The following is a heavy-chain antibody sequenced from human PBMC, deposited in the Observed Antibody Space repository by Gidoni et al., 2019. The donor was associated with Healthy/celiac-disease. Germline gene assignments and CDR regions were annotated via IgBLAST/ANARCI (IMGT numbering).Heavy chain of an antibody. CDR1: GFTFSSYG. D-gene: IGHD5-12*01. J-gene: IGHJ2*01. Sequence: QVQLVESGGGVVQPGRSLRLSCAASGFTFSSYGMHWVRQAPGKGLEWVAVIWYEGSNKYYADAVKGRFTISRDNSKNTLYLQMNSLRAEDTAVYYCARVAADGYNYWYFDLWGRGTLVTVSS. CDR3: ARVAADGYNYWYFDL. CDR2: IWYEGSNK. V-gene: IGHV3-33*01.